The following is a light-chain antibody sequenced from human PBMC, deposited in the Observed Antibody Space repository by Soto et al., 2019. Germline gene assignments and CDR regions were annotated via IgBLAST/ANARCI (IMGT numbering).Light chain of an antibody. V-gene: IGLV2-14*03. CDR2: DVT. CDR3: SSYTRTSAPGV. Sequence: QSALTQPASVSGSLGQSITISCTGTSSDVGGFNYVSWYQQHPGKAPQLMIYDVTYRPSGVSHRFSGSKSGNTASLTISGLQAEDEADYYCSSYTRTSAPGVFGGGTKLTV. CDR1: SSDVGGFNY. J-gene: IGLJ3*02.